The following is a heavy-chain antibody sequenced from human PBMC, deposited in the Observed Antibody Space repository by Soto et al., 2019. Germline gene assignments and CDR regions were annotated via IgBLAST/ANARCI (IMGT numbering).Heavy chain of an antibody. J-gene: IGHJ4*02. Sequence: QVQLVQSGAEVKKPGSSVKVSCKASGGTFISYSLSWVRQAPGQGLEWMGGIIPIFGTPNYAQKFQGRVTITADESTSTAYMELSSLRSEDTAIYYCARGGYYDVLTGSPPPFDYWGQGSLVTVSS. CDR2: IIPIFGTP. CDR3: ARGGYYDVLTGSPPPFDY. D-gene: IGHD3-9*01. CDR1: GGTFISYS. V-gene: IGHV1-69*12.